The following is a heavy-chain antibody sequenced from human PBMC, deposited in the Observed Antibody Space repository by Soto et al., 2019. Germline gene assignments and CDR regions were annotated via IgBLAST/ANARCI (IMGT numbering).Heavy chain of an antibody. CDR2: ISAYNGKT. V-gene: IGHV1-18*01. J-gene: IGHJ6*01. CDR3: ARRAPPMDV. Sequence: ASGQVSCKASGYTFTSYGISWVRQAPGQGLEWMGWISAYNGKTKYAQKLQGRVTMTTDTSRSTAYMELRRLRSDDTAVYYCARRAPPMDVWGQGTTVTV. CDR1: GYTFTSYG.